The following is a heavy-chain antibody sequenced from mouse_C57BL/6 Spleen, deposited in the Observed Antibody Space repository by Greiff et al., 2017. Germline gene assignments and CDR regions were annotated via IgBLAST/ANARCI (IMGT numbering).Heavy chain of an antibody. V-gene: IGHV1-50*01. Sequence: QVQLQQPGAELVKPGASVKLSCKASGYTFTSYWMQWVKQRPGQGLEWIGEIDPSDSYTNYNQKFKGKAPLTVDTSSSTAYMQLSSLTSEDSAVYYCARRRDYYAMDYWGQGTSVTVSS. CDR3: ARRRDYYAMDY. CDR2: IDPSDSYT. CDR1: GYTFTSYW. J-gene: IGHJ4*01.